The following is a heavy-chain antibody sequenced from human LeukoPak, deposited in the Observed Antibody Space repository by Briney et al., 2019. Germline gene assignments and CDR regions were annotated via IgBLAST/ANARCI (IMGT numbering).Heavy chain of an antibody. Sequence: GGSLRLSCAASGFTFSSYAMSWVRQAPGKGLEWVSTISGSGDSTYYADSVKGRFTISRDNSKTTLYLQMNSLSAADTAVYYCAKERCSSTICSDDYWGQGTLVTVSS. CDR2: ISGSGDST. J-gene: IGHJ4*02. D-gene: IGHD2-2*01. V-gene: IGHV3-23*01. CDR3: AKERCSSTICSDDY. CDR1: GFTFSSYA.